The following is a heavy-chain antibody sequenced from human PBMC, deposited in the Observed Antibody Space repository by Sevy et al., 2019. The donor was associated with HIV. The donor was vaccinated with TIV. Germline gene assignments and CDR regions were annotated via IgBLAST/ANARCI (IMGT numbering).Heavy chain of an antibody. Sequence: GGSLRLSCAASGFPFRNYWMSWVRQSPGKGLGWVANIKQEGSEKNYVDSVKGRFIFSRDNAKNSLFLLVNSLSAEDTGIYYCARKGSSRPNDAFDLWGQETMVTVSS. V-gene: IGHV3-7*01. J-gene: IGHJ3*01. D-gene: IGHD1-26*01. CDR2: IKQEGSEK. CDR1: GFPFRNYW. CDR3: ARKGSSRPNDAFDL.